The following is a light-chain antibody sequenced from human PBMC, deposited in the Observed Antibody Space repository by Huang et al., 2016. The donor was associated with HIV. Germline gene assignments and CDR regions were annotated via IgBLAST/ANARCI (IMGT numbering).Light chain of an antibody. V-gene: IGKV1-39*01. J-gene: IGKJ2*02. Sequence: DIQMTQSPSSLSASVGDRVIITCRASQSGTKYLNWYQHMPGKAPKLLIYGASTLQGGVSARFSGSGSGTEFTLSISSLQPEDAATYYCQQSYRLPRTFGQGTSLEI. CDR2: GAS. CDR3: QQSYRLPRT. CDR1: QSGTKY.